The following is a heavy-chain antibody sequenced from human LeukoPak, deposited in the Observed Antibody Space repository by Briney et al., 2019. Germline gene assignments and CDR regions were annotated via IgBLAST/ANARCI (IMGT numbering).Heavy chain of an antibody. CDR1: GFTFSSYA. CDR2: ISSDATDT. V-gene: IGHV3-64D*06. CDR3: VKAYPTDYYFDY. Sequence: GGSLRLSCSTSGFTFSSYAIHWVRQAPGKGLEYVSGISSDATDTYYADSVKGRFTISRDNSKNTLFLQMSSLRAEDTAVYYCVKAYPTDYYFDYWGQGTLVTVSS. J-gene: IGHJ4*02.